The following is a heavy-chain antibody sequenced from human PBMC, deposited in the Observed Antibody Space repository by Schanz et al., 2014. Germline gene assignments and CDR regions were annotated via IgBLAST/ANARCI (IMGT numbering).Heavy chain of an antibody. Sequence: EVQLVESGGGLVKPGGSLRLSCAASGFTFSSYGMNWVRQAPGKGLEWVSYISSSSSYIYYADSVKGRFTISRDNAKNSLSLQMDRLRDEDTAVYYCARRYSGRYCFDYWGQGTLVAVSS. V-gene: IGHV3-21*01. CDR1: GFTFSSYG. J-gene: IGHJ4*02. CDR2: ISSSSSYI. D-gene: IGHD1-26*01. CDR3: ARRYSGRYCFDY.